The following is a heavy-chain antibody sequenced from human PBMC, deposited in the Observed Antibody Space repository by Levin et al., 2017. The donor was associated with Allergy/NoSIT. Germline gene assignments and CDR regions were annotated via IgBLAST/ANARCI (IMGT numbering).Heavy chain of an antibody. CDR2: INHSGST. CDR1: GGSFSGYY. CDR3: ASRGYYYGSGSKFDY. Sequence: SQTLSLTCAVYGGSFSGYYWSWIRQPPGKGLEWIGEINHSGSTNYNPSLKSRVTISVDTSKNQFSLKLSSVTAADTAVYYCASRGYYYGSGSKFDYWGQGTLVTVSS. D-gene: IGHD3-10*01. V-gene: IGHV4-34*01. J-gene: IGHJ4*02.